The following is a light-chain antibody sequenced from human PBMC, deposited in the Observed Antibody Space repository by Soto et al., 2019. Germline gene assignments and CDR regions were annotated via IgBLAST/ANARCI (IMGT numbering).Light chain of an antibody. CDR3: CSYAGSYTHA. CDR1: SSDVGGYNY. CDR2: DVS. Sequence: QSALTQPRSVSGSPGQSVTISCTGTSSDVGGYNYVSWYQQHPGKAPKLMIYDVSKRPSGVPGRFSGPQSGNTASLTVSGLQAEVEADYYCCSYAGSYTHAFGTGTKVTVL. J-gene: IGLJ1*01. V-gene: IGLV2-11*01.